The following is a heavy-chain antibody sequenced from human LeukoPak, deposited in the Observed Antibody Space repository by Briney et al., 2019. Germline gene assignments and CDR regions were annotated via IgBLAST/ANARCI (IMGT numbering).Heavy chain of an antibody. J-gene: IGHJ5*02. D-gene: IGHD6-13*01. CDR3: AKTQNSWYVTSYNWFDP. Sequence: GGSLRLSCAASGFTFSSYAMHWVRQAPGKGLEWVAVISYDGSNKYYADSVKGRFTISRDNSKNTLYLQMNSLRAEDTAVYYCAKTQNSWYVTSYNWFDPWGQGTLVTVSS. CDR2: ISYDGSNK. CDR1: GFTFSSYA. V-gene: IGHV3-30*07.